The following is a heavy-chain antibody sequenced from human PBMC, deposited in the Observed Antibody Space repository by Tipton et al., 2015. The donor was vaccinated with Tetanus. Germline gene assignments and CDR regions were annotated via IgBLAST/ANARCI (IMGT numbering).Heavy chain of an antibody. CDR1: GFTFSNYW. J-gene: IGHJ4*02. D-gene: IGHD3-10*01. Sequence: SLRLSCAASGFTFSNYWMHWVRQAPGKGLEWVANIRQDGSEKYYSDSVKGRFTISRDNAKNSLFLQMDSLRADDTAVYYCVRDCGRGNYGTFDYWGQGTLVTVSS. V-gene: IGHV3-7*03. CDR3: VRDCGRGNYGTFDY. CDR2: IRQDGSEK.